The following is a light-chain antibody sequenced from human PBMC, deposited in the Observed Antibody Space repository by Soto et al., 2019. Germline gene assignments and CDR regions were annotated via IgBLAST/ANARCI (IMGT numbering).Light chain of an antibody. V-gene: IGKV3-15*01. Sequence: EIVLTQSPATLSVSPGEKATLSCRASQNIADYLIWYQQRPGQAPRVLMHGSSTRAAGVPARFSGSGSVTEFTLTISSLESEDSGIYYCQHYHRWPPFTFGPGTKVEI. CDR3: QHYHRWPPFT. CDR2: GSS. J-gene: IGKJ3*01. CDR1: QNIADY.